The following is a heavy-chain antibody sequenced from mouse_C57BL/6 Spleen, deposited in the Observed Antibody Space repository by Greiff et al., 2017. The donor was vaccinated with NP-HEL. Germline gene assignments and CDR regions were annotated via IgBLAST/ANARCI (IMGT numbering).Heavy chain of an antibody. CDR2: IHPNSGST. V-gene: IGHV1-64*01. CDR1: GYTFTSYW. CDR3: ARLGDGYPRDY. Sequence: QVQLQQPGAELVKPGASVKLSCKASGYTFTSYWMHWVKQRPGQGLVWIGMIHPNSGSTNYNEKFKSKATLTVDKSSSTAYMQLSSLTSEDSAVYYCARLGDGYPRDYWGQGTTLTVSS. D-gene: IGHD2-3*01. J-gene: IGHJ2*01.